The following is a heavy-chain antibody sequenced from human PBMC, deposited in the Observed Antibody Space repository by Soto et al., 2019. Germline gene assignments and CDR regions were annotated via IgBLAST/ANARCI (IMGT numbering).Heavy chain of an antibody. Sequence: GGSLRLSCAASEFTFSNYGMHWVRQAPGKGLEWVAVIPNDGRNKYYVDSVKGRFTISRDNSKNTLYLQMNSLRVEDTAVYYCAKSLSLPLKFYSYYGINVWGQGTTVTVYS. CDR3: AKSLSLPLKFYSYYGINV. CDR2: IPNDGRNK. J-gene: IGHJ6*02. CDR1: EFTFSNYG. D-gene: IGHD2-21*01. V-gene: IGHV3-30*18.